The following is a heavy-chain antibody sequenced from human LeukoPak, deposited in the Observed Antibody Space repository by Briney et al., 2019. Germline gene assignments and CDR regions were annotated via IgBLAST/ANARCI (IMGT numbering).Heavy chain of an antibody. J-gene: IGHJ4*02. D-gene: IGHD6-13*01. Sequence: GRALRLSCAASGFTFSSYTMHWVRQAPGKGLEWVAVISYDGSNIYYADSVKGRFTISRDNSKNTLYLQMNSLRAEDTAVYYCARATGEIAADAVDYWGQGTLVTVSS. CDR1: GFTFSSYT. V-gene: IGHV3-30*04. CDR3: ARATGEIAADAVDY. CDR2: ISYDGSNI.